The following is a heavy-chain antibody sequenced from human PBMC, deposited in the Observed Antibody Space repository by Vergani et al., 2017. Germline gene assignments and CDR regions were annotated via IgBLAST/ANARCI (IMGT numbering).Heavy chain of an antibody. V-gene: IGHV1-3*01. Sequence: QVQLVQSGAEVKKPGASVKVSCKASGYTFTSYAMHWVRQAPGQRLEWMGWINAGNGNTKYSQKFQGRVTITRDTSASTAYMERSSLRSEDTAVYYCARDQPVGATTGLGWFDPWGQGTLVTVSS. D-gene: IGHD1-26*01. CDR3: ARDQPVGATTGLGWFDP. CDR1: GYTFTSYA. CDR2: INAGNGNT. J-gene: IGHJ5*02.